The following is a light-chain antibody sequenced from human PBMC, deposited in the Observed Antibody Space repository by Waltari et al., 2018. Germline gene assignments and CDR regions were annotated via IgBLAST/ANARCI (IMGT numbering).Light chain of an antibody. J-gene: IGLJ1*01. CDR1: DSDVGAYDF. V-gene: IGLV2-14*01. CDR3: SSYTTSSAPGV. CDR2: EVS. Sequence: QSALTQPASVSGSPGQSITIPCSGTDSDVGAYDFVSWYQQHPGKAPHLIIYEVSNRPSGISNRFSASKSVNTASLTISGLQAEDEADYYCSSYTTSSAPGVFGTGTRVTVL.